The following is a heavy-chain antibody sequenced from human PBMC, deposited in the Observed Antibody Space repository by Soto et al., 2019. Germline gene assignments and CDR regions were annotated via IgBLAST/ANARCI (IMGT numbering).Heavy chain of an antibody. CDR1: GFTFSTYW. J-gene: IGHJ4*02. CDR3: VCGGNFFIY. V-gene: IGHV3-7*01. CDR2: MDQDVSDT. D-gene: IGHD3-16*01. Sequence: EVQLVESGGGLVQPGGSLRLSCAASGFTFSTYWMTWVCQPPGKGLEWVANMDQDVSDTYYVDTVIGRFTVSRDNAKNSLYLQMNSLRVEDTAVYYCVCGGNFFIYWGQGTLVTVSP.